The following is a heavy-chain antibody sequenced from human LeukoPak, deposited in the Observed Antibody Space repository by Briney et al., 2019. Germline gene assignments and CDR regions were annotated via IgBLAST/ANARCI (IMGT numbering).Heavy chain of an antibody. CDR1: GLTFSTQW. CDR3: ARDRGWRLLDY. Sequence: GGSLRLSCAASGLTFSTQWMTWVRQAPGKGLEWLANIGGDGGKKFHVDSVKGRFTISRDNAENSLYLQMNSLRVEDTAVYYCARDRGWRLLDYWGQGTLVTVSS. CDR2: IGGDGGKK. V-gene: IGHV3-7*01. D-gene: IGHD6-25*01. J-gene: IGHJ4*02.